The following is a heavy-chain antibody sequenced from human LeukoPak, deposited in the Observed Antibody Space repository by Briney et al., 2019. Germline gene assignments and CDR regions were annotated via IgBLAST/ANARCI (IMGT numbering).Heavy chain of an antibody. CDR2: IKEDGSET. CDR1: GFSFRAYW. CDR3: ARVIWRQLAPFDY. V-gene: IGHV3-7*03. D-gene: IGHD6-13*01. Sequence: GGSLRLSCAASGFSFRAYWMTWVRQAPGTGLEWVAVIKEDGSETYSMDSVKGRFTISRDNAKNSLYLQMNSLRGDDTAVYYCARVIWRQLAPFDYWGQGALVTVSS. J-gene: IGHJ4*02.